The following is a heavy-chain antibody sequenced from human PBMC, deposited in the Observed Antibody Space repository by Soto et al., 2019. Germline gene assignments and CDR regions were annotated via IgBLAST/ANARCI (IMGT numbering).Heavy chain of an antibody. Sequence: QVQLQQWGAGLLKPSETLSLTCAVYGGSFSGYYWSWIRQPPGKGLEWTGEINHSGSTNYNPSLKSRVTISVDTSKNQFSLKLSSVTAADTAVYYCARTIFGVASDAFDIWGQGTMVTVSS. D-gene: IGHD3-3*01. CDR2: INHSGST. CDR3: ARTIFGVASDAFDI. CDR1: GGSFSGYY. J-gene: IGHJ3*02. V-gene: IGHV4-34*01.